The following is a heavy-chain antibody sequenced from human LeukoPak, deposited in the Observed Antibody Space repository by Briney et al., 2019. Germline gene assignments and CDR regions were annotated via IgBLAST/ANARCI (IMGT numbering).Heavy chain of an antibody. CDR2: IYTSGST. D-gene: IGHD3-10*01. CDR3: ARVLSTRYYGSGSYPDY. J-gene: IGHJ4*02. CDR1: GNSISSGDNY. V-gene: IGHV4-61*02. Sequence: SETLSLTCTVSGNSISSGDNYWSWIRQPAGKGLEWIGRIYTSGSTNYNPSLKSRVTISVDTSKNQFSLKLSSVTAADTAVYYCARVLSTRYYGSGSYPDYWGQGTLVTVSS.